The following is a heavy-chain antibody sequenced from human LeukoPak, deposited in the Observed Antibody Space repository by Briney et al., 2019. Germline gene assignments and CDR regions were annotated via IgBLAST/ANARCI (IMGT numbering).Heavy chain of an antibody. V-gene: IGHV4-34*01. CDR3: ARVPPYYYASSGCFDI. D-gene: IGHD3-22*01. Sequence: SETLSLTCAVYGGSFSGYYWSWIRQPPGKGLEWIGEINHSGSTNYNPSLKSRVTISVDTSKNQFSLKLSSVTAADTAVYYCARVPPYYYASSGCFDIWGQGTMVTVSS. J-gene: IGHJ3*02. CDR1: GGSFSGYY. CDR2: INHSGST.